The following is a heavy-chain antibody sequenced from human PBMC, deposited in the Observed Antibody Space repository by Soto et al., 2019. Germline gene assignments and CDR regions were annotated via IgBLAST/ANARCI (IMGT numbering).Heavy chain of an antibody. V-gene: IGHV3-23*01. CDR1: GITFGIRA. Sequence: GSLRLPCVASGITFGIRASSGVRQAAGEGLEWVSSITDSGGDAKYADSVRGRFTISRDNSKNTLYLQMSSLRAEDSAVYYCARGSTDSYPGSRIFDFWGRGTLVTVSS. D-gene: IGHD3-10*01. CDR2: ITDSGGDA. CDR3: ARGSTDSYPGSRIFDF. J-gene: IGHJ4*02.